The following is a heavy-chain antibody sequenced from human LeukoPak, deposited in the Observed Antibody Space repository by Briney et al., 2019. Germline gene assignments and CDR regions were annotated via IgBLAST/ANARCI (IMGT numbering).Heavy chain of an antibody. CDR3: VWGFYYTGMDV. CDR2: TYYRSKWYN. J-gene: IGHJ6*02. V-gene: IGHV6-1*01. D-gene: IGHD3-16*01. Sequence: TLSLTCAISGDSVSSNSAAWNWIRQSPSSGLEWLGRTYYRSKWYNDYAISLKSRVTINADTSKNQFSLQLNSVTPEDTAVYYCVWGFYYTGMDVWGQGTTVTVSS. CDR1: GDSVSSNSAA.